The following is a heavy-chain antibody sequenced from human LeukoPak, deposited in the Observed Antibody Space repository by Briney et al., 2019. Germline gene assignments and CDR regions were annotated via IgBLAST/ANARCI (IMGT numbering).Heavy chain of an antibody. Sequence: PSQTLSLTCAVSGGSISSGGYSWSWIRQPPGKGLEWIGYIYHSGSTYYNPSLKNRVTISVDTSKNQFSLKLSSVTAADTAVYYCARPISSWYSWFDPWGQGTLVTVSS. V-gene: IGHV4-30-2*01. CDR1: GGSISSGGYS. CDR2: IYHSGST. D-gene: IGHD6-13*01. CDR3: ARPISSWYSWFDP. J-gene: IGHJ5*02.